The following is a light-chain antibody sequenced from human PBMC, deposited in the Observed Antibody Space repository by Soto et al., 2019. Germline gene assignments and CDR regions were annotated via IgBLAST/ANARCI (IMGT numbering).Light chain of an antibody. V-gene: IGLV2-14*01. CDR1: IDVGGYNY. CDR2: DVS. CDR3: SSYTNSNTLV. Sequence: QSVLTQPASVSGSPGQSITISCPGIDVGGYNYVSLYQQHPGKAPKLMIYDVSNRPSGVSNRFSGSKSGNTASLTISGLQVEDEADYYCSSYTNSNTLVFGTGTKVTGL. J-gene: IGLJ1*01.